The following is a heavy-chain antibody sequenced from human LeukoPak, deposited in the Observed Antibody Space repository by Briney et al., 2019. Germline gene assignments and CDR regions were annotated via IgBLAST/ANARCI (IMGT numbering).Heavy chain of an antibody. D-gene: IGHD6-19*01. Sequence: GGSLRLSCAASGFTFSSYAMHWVRQAPGKGLEWVAVISYDGSNKCYADSVKGRFTISRDNSKNTLYLQMNSLRAEDTAVYYCASRGSGSGWYYFDYWGQGTLVTVSS. CDR1: GFTFSSYA. CDR2: ISYDGSNK. V-gene: IGHV3-30-3*01. J-gene: IGHJ4*02. CDR3: ASRGSGSGWYYFDY.